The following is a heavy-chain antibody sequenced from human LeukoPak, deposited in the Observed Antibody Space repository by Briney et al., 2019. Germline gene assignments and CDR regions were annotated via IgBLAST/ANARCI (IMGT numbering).Heavy chain of an antibody. D-gene: IGHD4-17*01. J-gene: IGHJ4*02. CDR2: ISGYNGNT. V-gene: IGHV1-18*01. Sequence: ASLKVSCKASGYSFTSSGITWVRQAPGQGLEWMGWISGYNGNTKYAQKFQGRVTMTTDTSTSTAYMELRSLRSDDTAVYYCARDYGDYPSYWGQGTLVTVSS. CDR1: GYSFTSSG. CDR3: ARDYGDYPSY.